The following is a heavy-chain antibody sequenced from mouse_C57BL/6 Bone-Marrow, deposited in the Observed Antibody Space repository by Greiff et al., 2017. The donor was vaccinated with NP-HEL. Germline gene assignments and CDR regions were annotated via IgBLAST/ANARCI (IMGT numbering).Heavy chain of an antibody. CDR2: IYPRSGNT. J-gene: IGHJ3*01. V-gene: IGHV1-81*01. CDR1: GYTFTSYG. CDR3: ARGGTTVVPRFAY. D-gene: IGHD1-1*01. Sequence: QVQLQQSGAELARPGASVKLSCKASGYTFTSYGISWVKQRTGQGLEWIGEIYPRSGNTYYNEKFKGKATLTADKSSSTAYMELRSLTSEDSAVYFCARGGTTVVPRFAYWGQGTLVTVSA.